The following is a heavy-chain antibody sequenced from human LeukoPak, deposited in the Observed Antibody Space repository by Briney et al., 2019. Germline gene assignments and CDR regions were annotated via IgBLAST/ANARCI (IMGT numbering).Heavy chain of an antibody. CDR1: GFTFSNYA. V-gene: IGHV3-23*01. Sequence: GGSLRLSCAASGFTFSNYAMNWVRQAPGKGLEWVSGISGGDGTTFYADSVRGRFTISRDNSKNTLYLQMNSLRAEDTAVYYCAKAGSLDIAARQNYWGQGTLVTASS. J-gene: IGHJ4*02. CDR3: AKAGSLDIAARQNY. D-gene: IGHD6-6*01. CDR2: ISGGDGTT.